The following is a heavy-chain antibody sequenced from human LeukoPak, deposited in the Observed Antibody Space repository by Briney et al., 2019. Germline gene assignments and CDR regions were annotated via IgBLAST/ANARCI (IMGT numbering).Heavy chain of an antibody. D-gene: IGHD2-2*02. CDR1: GFTFSSHA. Sequence: GGSLRLSCAASGFTFSSHAMHWVRQAPGKGLEWVAVISYDGSNKYYADSVKGRFTISRDNSKNTLYLQMNSLRAEDTAVYYCARDKGGVVVPAAILSVWGQGTTVTVSS. J-gene: IGHJ6*02. CDR3: ARDKGGVVVPAAILSV. V-gene: IGHV3-30-3*01. CDR2: ISYDGSNK.